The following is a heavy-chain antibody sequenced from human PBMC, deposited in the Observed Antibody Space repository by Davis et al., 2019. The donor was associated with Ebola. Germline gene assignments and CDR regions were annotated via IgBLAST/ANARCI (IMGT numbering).Heavy chain of an antibody. D-gene: IGHD2-2*01. CDR3: AVCSSTSAAGMDV. CDR1: GGSISSYY. V-gene: IGHV4-59*01. CDR2: IYYSGST. J-gene: IGHJ6*02. Sequence: PSETLSLTCTVSGGSISSYYWSWIRQPPGKGLGWIGYIYYSGSTNYNPSLKSRVTISVDTSKNQFSLKLSSVTAADTAVYYCAVCSSTSAAGMDVWGQGTTVTVSS.